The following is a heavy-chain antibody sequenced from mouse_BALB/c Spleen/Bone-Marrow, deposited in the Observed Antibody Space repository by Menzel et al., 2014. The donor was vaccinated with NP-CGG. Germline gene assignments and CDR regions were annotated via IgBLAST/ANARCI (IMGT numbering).Heavy chain of an antibody. J-gene: IGHJ2*01. CDR2: INPGSSTI. D-gene: IGHD1-1*01. Sequence: EVQVVESGGGLVQPGGSLILSCAASGFDFSRYWMSWARQAPGKGQEWIGEINPGSSTINYTPSLKDKFIISRDNAKKTLYLQINRVGSEDTALYYCARLGCYGYFAYWGQGTTLTVSS. CDR3: ARLGCYGYFAY. V-gene: IGHV4-2*02. CDR1: GFDFSRYW.